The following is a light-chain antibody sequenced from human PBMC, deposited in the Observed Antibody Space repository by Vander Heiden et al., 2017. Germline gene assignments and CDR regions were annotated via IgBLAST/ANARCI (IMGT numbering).Light chain of an antibody. Sequence: IVMTQSPATLSVSPGERATLSCRASQSVKSNLAWYQQKPGQAPRLLIYGASTRATGIPARFSGSGSGTEFTLTISSLQSEDFAVYYCQQYNNWPPEDTFGQGTKLEIK. CDR2: GAS. J-gene: IGKJ2*01. V-gene: IGKV3-15*01. CDR3: QQYNNWPPEDT. CDR1: QSVKSN.